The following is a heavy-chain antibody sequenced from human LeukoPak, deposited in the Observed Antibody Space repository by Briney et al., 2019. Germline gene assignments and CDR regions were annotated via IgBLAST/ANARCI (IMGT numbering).Heavy chain of an antibody. V-gene: IGHV3-23*01. Sequence: PGGSLRLSCAASGFTLSSYAMSWVRQAPGKGLEWVSAISGSGGSTYYADSVKGRFTISRDNSKNTLYLQMNSLRAEDTAVYYCARHTASGSYRRGMDVWGQGTTVTVSS. CDR3: ARHTASGSYRRGMDV. J-gene: IGHJ6*02. CDR2: ISGSGGST. CDR1: GFTLSSYA. D-gene: IGHD3-10*01.